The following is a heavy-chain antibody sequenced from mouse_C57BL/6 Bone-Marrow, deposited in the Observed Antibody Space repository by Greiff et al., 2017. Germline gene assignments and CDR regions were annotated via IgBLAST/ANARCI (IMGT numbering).Heavy chain of an antibody. CDR1: GFNIKDDY. CDR2: IDPENGDT. CDR3: TIYDGYSWFAY. J-gene: IGHJ3*01. D-gene: IGHD2-3*01. Sequence: EVQLQQSGAELVRPGASVKLSCPASGFNIKDDYMHWVKQRPEQGLEWIGWIDPENGDTEYASKFQGKATITADTSSNTAYLQLSSLTSEVTAVYFCTIYDGYSWFAYWGQGTLVTVSA. V-gene: IGHV14-4*01.